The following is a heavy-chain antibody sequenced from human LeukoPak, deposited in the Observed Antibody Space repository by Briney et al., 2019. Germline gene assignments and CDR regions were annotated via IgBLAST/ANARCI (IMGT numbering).Heavy chain of an antibody. V-gene: IGHV1-69*01. CDR1: GGTFSSYA. CDR3: AVLRGPTIFPYYYYMDV. Sequence: ASVKVPCKDSGGTFSSYAISWVRQAPGQGLEWMGGIIPIFGTANYAQKFQGRVTITADESTSTAYMELSSLRSEDTAVYYCAVLRGPTIFPYYYYMDVWGKGTTVTVSS. J-gene: IGHJ6*03. CDR2: IIPIFGTA. D-gene: IGHD3-3*01.